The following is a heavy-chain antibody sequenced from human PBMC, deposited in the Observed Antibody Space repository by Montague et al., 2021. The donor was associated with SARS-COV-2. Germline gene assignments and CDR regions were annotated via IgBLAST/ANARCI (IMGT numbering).Heavy chain of an antibody. J-gene: IGHJ4*02. CDR2: VNQSGTT. D-gene: IGHD4-11*01. CDR3: ARSGDPGTTVTYLY. Sequence: SETLSLTCAISGGSFSNYYWSWIRQPPGKGLEWIGEVNQSGTTIYNPSVKSGVTISEDTSKNQFYLRLNSVTAADTAVYYCARSGDPGTTVTYLYWGQGTLVTVSS. V-gene: IGHV4-34*01. CDR1: GGSFSNYY.